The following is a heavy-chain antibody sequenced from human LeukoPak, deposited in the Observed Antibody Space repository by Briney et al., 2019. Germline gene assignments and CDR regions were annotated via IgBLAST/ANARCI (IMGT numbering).Heavy chain of an antibody. V-gene: IGHV4-30-2*01. J-gene: IGHJ4*02. CDR1: GGSISSGSYS. CDR2: IYPRGST. Sequence: SETLSLTCAVSGGSISSGSYSWSWIRQPPGKGLEWIGYIYPRGSTYYNPSLKSRVILSLDKSANQFSLKLSSVTAADTAVYYCARGRITVDYWGQGTLVTVSS. D-gene: IGHD1-14*01. CDR3: ARGRITVDY.